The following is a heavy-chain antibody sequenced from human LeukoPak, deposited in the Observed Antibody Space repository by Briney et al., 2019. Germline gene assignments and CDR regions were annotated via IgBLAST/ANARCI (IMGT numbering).Heavy chain of an antibody. CDR2: INHSGST. D-gene: IGHD2-15*01. CDR3: ARGPRLLGVKDFDY. J-gene: IGHJ4*02. Sequence: SETLSLTCAVYGGSFSGYYWSWIRQPQGKGLEWIGEINHSGSTNYNPSLKSRVTISVDTSKNQFSLKLSSVTAADTAVYYCARGPRLLGVKDFDYWGQGTLVTVSS. CDR1: GGSFSGYY. V-gene: IGHV4-34*01.